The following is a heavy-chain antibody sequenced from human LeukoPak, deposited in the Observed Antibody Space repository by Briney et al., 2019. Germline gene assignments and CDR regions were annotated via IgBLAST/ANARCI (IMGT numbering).Heavy chain of an antibody. J-gene: IGHJ4*02. Sequence: SETLSLTCAVYGGSFSGYYWSWIRQPPGKGLEWIGEINHSGSTNYNPSLKSRVTISVDTSKNQSSLKLSSVTAADTAVYYCARVISYGYLGYFDYWGQGTLVTVSS. CDR2: INHSGST. CDR1: GGSFSGYY. CDR3: ARVISYGYLGYFDY. V-gene: IGHV4-34*01. D-gene: IGHD5-18*01.